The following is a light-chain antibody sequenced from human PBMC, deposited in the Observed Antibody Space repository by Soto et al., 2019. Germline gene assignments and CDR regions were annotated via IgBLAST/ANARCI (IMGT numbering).Light chain of an antibody. CDR3: ASYAGTKLLV. Sequence: QSALTQPPSASGSPGQSLTISCTGTSSDVGFYNFVSWYQQRPGKAPKLVIYEVTKRPSGVPDRSSGSKSGSTASLTVSGLQADDEADYYCASYAGTKLLVFGSGTKVTVL. V-gene: IGLV2-8*01. CDR1: SSDVGFYNF. J-gene: IGLJ1*01. CDR2: EVT.